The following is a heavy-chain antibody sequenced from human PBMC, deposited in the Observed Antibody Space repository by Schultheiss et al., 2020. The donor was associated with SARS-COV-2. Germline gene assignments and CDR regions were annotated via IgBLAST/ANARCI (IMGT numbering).Heavy chain of an antibody. CDR1: GFTFSSYS. CDR3: ARANMVRGVINWFDP. V-gene: IGHV3-48*01. Sequence: GGSLRLSCAASGFTFSSYSMNWVRQAPGKGLEWVSSISSSSSTIYYADSVKGRFTISRDNAKNSLYLQMNSLRAEDTAVYYCARANMVRGVINWFDPWGQGTLVTVSS. CDR2: ISSSSSTI. D-gene: IGHD3-10*01. J-gene: IGHJ5*02.